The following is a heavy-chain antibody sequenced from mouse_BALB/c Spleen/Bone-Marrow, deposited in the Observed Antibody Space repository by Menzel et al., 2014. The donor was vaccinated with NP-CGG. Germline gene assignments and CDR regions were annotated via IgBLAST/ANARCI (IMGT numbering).Heavy chain of an antibody. CDR1: GFDFSRYW. Sequence: EVKLLESGGGLVQPGGSLKLSCAASGFDFSRYWMSWVRQAPRKGLEWIGEINPDSSTINYTPSLKDKFIISRDNAKNTLYLQMSKVRSEDTALYYCARLSYYGRFAYWGQGTLVTVSA. V-gene: IGHV4-1*02. CDR3: ARLSYYGRFAY. CDR2: INPDSSTI. D-gene: IGHD1-1*01. J-gene: IGHJ3*01.